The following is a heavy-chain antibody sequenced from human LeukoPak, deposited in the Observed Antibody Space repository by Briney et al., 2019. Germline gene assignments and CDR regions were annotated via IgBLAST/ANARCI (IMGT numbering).Heavy chain of an antibody. CDR2: ISYDGSNK. J-gene: IGHJ4*02. CDR3: AKDGEMATIPDY. CDR1: GFTFSSYG. V-gene: IGHV3-30*18. D-gene: IGHD5-24*01. Sequence: PGRSLRLSCAASGFTFSSYGMHWVRQAPGKGLEWVAVISYDGSNKYYADSVKGRFTISRDNSKNTLYLQMNSLRAEDTAVYYCAKDGEMATIPDYWGQGTLVTVYS.